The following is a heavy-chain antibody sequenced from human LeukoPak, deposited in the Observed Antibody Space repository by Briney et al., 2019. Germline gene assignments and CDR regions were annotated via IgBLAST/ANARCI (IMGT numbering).Heavy chain of an antibody. CDR1: GYSFTKYW. CDR2: INPGASDT. D-gene: IGHD3-16*01. J-gene: IGHJ4*02. Sequence: GESLKISCKGSGYSFTKYWIGWVRQMPGKGLEWMGIINPGASDTKYNPSFQGQVTVSVDKSITTAYLQWSSLKASDTAMYYCVRGWRGSPYDPADFWGQGTLVTVSS. V-gene: IGHV5-51*01. CDR3: VRGWRGSPYDPADF.